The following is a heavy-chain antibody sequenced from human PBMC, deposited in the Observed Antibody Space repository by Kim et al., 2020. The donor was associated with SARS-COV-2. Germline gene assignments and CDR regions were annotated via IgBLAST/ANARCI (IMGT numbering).Heavy chain of an antibody. CDR3: ARDKKTYGDYLDY. D-gene: IGHD4-17*01. J-gene: IGHJ4*02. V-gene: IGHV3-30*03. Sequence: YADSVQCRFTISKADSRSTLYLRMNSLRPEDTARYYCARDKKTYGDYLDYWGQGTLVTVSS.